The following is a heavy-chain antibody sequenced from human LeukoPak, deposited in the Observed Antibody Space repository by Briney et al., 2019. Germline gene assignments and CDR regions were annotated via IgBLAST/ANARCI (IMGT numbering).Heavy chain of an antibody. CDR2: INAGNGNS. D-gene: IGHD6-19*01. CDR1: GYTFTTYA. V-gene: IGHV1-3*01. J-gene: IGHJ4*02. Sequence: ASVKVSCTASGYTFTTYAMHWVRQAPGQRLEWMGWINAGNGNSKYSQKFQGRVTITRDTSASTAYMELSSLRSEDTAVYYCAREGGAVAVYWGQGTLVTVSS. CDR3: AREGGAVAVY.